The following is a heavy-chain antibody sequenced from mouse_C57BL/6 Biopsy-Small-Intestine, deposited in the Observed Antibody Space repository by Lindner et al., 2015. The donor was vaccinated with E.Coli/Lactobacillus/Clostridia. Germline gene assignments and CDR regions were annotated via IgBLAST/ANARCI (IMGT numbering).Heavy chain of an antibody. CDR3: AREIYYYGQFAY. D-gene: IGHD1-1*01. V-gene: IGHV1-85*01. CDR2: IYPRYGST. J-gene: IGHJ3*01. CDR1: GYTFTSYD. Sequence: VQLQESGPELVKPGASVKLSCKASGYTFTSYDINWVKQRPGQGLEWIGWIYPRYGSTKYNERFKGKATLTVDTSSSTAYMELHSLTSEDSAVYFCAREIYYYGQFAYWGQGTLVTVSA.